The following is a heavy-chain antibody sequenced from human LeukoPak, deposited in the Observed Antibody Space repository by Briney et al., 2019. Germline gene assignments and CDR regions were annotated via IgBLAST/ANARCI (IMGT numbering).Heavy chain of an antibody. CDR3: ARDPGVDYDYVWGSYRSAYQFDY. D-gene: IGHD3-16*02. J-gene: IGHJ4*02. CDR1: GGTFSSYA. Sequence: SVKVSCKASGGTFSSYATSWVRQAPGQGLEWMGRIIPIFGTANYAQKFQGRVTITTDESTSTAYMELSSLRSEDTAVYYCARDPGVDYDYVWGSYRSAYQFDYWGQGTLVTVSS. CDR2: IIPIFGTA. V-gene: IGHV1-69*05.